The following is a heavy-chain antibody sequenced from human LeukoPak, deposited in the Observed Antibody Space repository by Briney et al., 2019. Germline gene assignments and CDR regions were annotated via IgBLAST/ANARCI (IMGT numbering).Heavy chain of an antibody. V-gene: IGHV4-34*01. CDR1: GGSFSGYY. CDR2: INHGGST. Sequence: SETLSLTCAVYGGSFSGYYWSWVRQPPGKGLEWIGEINHGGSTNYNPSLKSRVTMSVDTSKNQFSLKLGSVTAADTAVYYCARGIQLERHSGMDVWGKGTTVTVSS. CDR3: ARGIQLERHSGMDV. D-gene: IGHD1-1*01. J-gene: IGHJ6*04.